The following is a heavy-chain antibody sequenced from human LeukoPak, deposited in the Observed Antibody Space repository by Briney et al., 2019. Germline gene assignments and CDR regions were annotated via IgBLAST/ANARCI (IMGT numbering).Heavy chain of an antibody. CDR2: IYTSGST. CDR3: ARTAMTKVVRFDP. V-gene: IGHV4-4*07. Sequence: SETLSLTCTVSGGSISGYYWSWIRQPAGKGLEWIGRIYTSGSTNYNPSLKSRVTISVDTSKNQFSLKLSSVTAADTAVYYCARTAMTKVVRFDPWGQGTLVTVSS. J-gene: IGHJ5*02. CDR1: GGSISGYY. D-gene: IGHD5-18*01.